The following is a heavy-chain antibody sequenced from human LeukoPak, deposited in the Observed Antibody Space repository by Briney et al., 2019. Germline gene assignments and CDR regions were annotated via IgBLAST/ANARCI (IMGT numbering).Heavy chain of an antibody. CDR2: ISGSGGST. J-gene: IGHJ6*03. Sequence: GGSLRLSCAASGFTFSSYAMSWVRQAPGKGPEWVSAISGSGGSTYYADSVKGRFTISRDNSKNTLYLQMNSLRAEDTAVYYCAKTGSNRRNYYYYYMDVWGKGTTVTVSS. CDR1: GFTFSSYA. CDR3: AKTGSNRRNYYYYYMDV. V-gene: IGHV3-23*01. D-gene: IGHD4-11*01.